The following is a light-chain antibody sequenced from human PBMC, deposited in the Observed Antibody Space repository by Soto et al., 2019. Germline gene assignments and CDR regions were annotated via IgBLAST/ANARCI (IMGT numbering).Light chain of an antibody. CDR1: SSDVGGYNY. CDR2: EVN. CDR3: NSYTSSSTLVV. V-gene: IGLV2-14*01. J-gene: IGLJ7*01. Sequence: QSALTQPASVSGSPGQSITISCTGTSSDVGGYNYVSWYQQHPGKAPKLMIYEVNHRPSGVSNRFSGSKSGNTASLTISGLQAEDEADYYCNSYTSSSTLVVFGGGTQLTVL.